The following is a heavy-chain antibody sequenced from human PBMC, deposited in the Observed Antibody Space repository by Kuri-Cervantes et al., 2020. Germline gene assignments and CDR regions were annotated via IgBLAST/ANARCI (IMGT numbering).Heavy chain of an antibody. J-gene: IGHJ6*03. CDR2: INHSGST. V-gene: IGHV4-34*01. Sequence: GSLRLSCAVYGGSFSGYYWSWIRQPPGKGLEWIGEINHSGSTNYNPSLKSRVTISVDTSKNQFSLKLSSVTAADTALYYCAREVWAGAYYYGSGSGPRRRHMDVWGKGTTVTVSS. CDR3: AREVWAGAYYYGSGSGPRRRHMDV. D-gene: IGHD3-10*01. CDR1: GGSFSGYY.